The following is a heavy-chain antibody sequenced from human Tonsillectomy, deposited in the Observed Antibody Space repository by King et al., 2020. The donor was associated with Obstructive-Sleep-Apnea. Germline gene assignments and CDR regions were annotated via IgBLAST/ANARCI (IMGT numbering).Heavy chain of an antibody. D-gene: IGHD3-22*01. CDR3: ARHLFDSSGYPDAFDI. CDR2: ITSSDTTI. CDR1: GFTFSDYY. J-gene: IGHJ3*02. Sequence: VQLVESGGGLVKPGGSLRLSCAASGFTFSDYYMSWIRQAPGKGLEWVSYITSSDTTIYSADSLKGRFTISRDNAKNSVYLQMESLRAEDTAVYYCARHLFDSSGYPDAFDIWGQGTMVTVSS. V-gene: IGHV3-11*01.